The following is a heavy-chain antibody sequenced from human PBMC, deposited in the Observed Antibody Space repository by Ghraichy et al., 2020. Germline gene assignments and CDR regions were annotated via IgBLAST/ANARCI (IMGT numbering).Heavy chain of an antibody. CDR2: MNPNSGNT. V-gene: IGHV1-8*01. CDR1: GYTFTSYD. J-gene: IGHJ5*02. Sequence: ASVKVSCKASGYTFTSYDINWVRQATGQGLEWMGWMNPNSGNTGYAQKFQGRVTMTRNTSISTAYMELSSLRSEDTAVYSCARVRYYDFWGGYDWFDPWGQGTLVTVSS. D-gene: IGHD3-3*01. CDR3: ARVRYYDFWGGYDWFDP.